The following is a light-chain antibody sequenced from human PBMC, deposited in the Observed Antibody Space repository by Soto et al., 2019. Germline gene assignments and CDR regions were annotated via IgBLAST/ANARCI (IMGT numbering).Light chain of an antibody. V-gene: IGKV3-15*01. CDR1: QSVSSN. Sequence: EIMVTQSPGTLSVSPGERVTLSCRASQSVSSNLAWYQQKPGQAPRLLISGASTRVTGIPARFSGSGSGTEFTLTISSLQSEDFTLYFCQQYNNWPYTFGQGTKLEIK. CDR3: QQYNNWPYT. J-gene: IGKJ2*01. CDR2: GAS.